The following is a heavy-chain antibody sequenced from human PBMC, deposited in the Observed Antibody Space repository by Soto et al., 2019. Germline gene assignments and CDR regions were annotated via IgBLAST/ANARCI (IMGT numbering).Heavy chain of an antibody. CDR1: GFTFSSYW. J-gene: IGHJ6*02. D-gene: IGHD3-10*01. Sequence: EVQLVESGGGLVQPGGSLRLSCAASGFTFSSYWMHWVRQAPGKGLVWVSRINSDESSTSYADSVKGRFTISRDNAKNTLYLQMNSLRVEDTAVYDCASTVTMVRGHGMDVWGQGTTVTVSS. CDR3: ASTVTMVRGHGMDV. V-gene: IGHV3-74*01. CDR2: INSDESST.